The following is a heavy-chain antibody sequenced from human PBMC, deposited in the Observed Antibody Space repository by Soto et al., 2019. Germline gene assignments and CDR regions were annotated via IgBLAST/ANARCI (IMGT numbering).Heavy chain of an antibody. Sequence: SENLSLTCAVSRDSISSYYSRCIRQPPGKGLEWIGYIYDSGSTNYNPSLKSRVTISVDTSKNQFSLKLSSVTAADTAVYYCARNSGYCSGGSCYPYDYWGRGTLVTVSS. V-gene: IGHV4-59*01. CDR1: RDSISSYY. CDR2: IYDSGST. J-gene: IGHJ4*02. D-gene: IGHD2-15*01. CDR3: ARNSGYCSGGSCYPYDY.